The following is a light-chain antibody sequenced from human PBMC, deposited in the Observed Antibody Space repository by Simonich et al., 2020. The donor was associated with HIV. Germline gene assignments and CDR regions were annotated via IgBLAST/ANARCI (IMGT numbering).Light chain of an antibody. CDR1: KSISRY. J-gene: IGKJ1*01. CDR3: QQSYSSPWT. Sequence: IQMTQSPSSLSASVGDRVTITCLASKSISRYFNWYQQKPGKAPKVLIYAASSLQSGVPSRFSGSGSGTDFTLTISSLQPEDFATYYCQQSYSSPWTFGQGTKVEIK. V-gene: IGKV1-39*01. CDR2: AAS.